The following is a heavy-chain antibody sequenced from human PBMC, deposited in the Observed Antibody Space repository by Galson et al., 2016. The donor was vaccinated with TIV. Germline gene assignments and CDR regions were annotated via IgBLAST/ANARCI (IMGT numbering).Heavy chain of an antibody. J-gene: IGHJ4*02. D-gene: IGHD4-17*01. V-gene: IGHV3-7*01. CDR3: SRDWDDYGAHSALDD. Sequence: SLRLSCAASGFTFSTYWMSWVRQAPGEGLQWVANIKQDGTDQNYVDSVQGRFSLSRDNAKNSLFLQMNTLRPEDTAVYYCSRDWDDYGAHSALDDWGQGTLVTVSS. CDR2: IKQDGTDQ. CDR1: GFTFSTYW.